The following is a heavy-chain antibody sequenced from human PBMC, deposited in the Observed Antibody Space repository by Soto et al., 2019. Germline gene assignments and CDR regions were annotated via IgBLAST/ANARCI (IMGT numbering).Heavy chain of an antibody. CDR2: ISGSGGSK. D-gene: IGHD2-15*01. V-gene: IGHV3-23*01. CDR1: GFTFSSYA. CDR3: AKTSKWSRYYFDY. J-gene: IGHJ4*02. Sequence: GGSLRLSCAASGFTFSSYAMSWVRQAPGKGLEWVSAISGSGGSKYYADSVKGRFTISRDNSKNTLYLQMNSLRAEDTAVYYCAKTSKWSRYYFDYWGQGTLVTVSS.